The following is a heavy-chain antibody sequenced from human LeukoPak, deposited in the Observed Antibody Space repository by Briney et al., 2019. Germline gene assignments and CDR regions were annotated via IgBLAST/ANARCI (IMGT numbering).Heavy chain of an antibody. D-gene: IGHD1-26*01. J-gene: IGHJ4*02. CDR1: GFTFSSYS. Sequence: GSLRLSCAASGFTFSSYSMNWVRQAPGKGLEWVSSISSSSSYIYYADSVKGRFTISRDNAKNSLYLQMNSLGAEDTAVYYCARDARLVGADYWGQGTLVTVSS. CDR2: ISSSSSYI. V-gene: IGHV3-21*01. CDR3: ARDARLVGADY.